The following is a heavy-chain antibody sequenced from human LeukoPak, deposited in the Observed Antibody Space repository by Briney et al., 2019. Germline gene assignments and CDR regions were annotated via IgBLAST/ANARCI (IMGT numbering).Heavy chain of an antibody. CDR2: INHSGSN. V-gene: IGHV4-34*01. Sequence: SETLSLTCAVYGGSFSGYYWSWVRQPPGKGLEWIGEINHSGSNNYNPSLKSRVTISVDTSKNHFSLKLSSVTAADTAVYYCARGEPTGPAQTSGYSYATSLYYFDYWGQGTLVTVSS. CDR1: GGSFSGYY. CDR3: ARGEPTGPAQTSGYSYATSLYYFDY. J-gene: IGHJ4*02. D-gene: IGHD5-18*01.